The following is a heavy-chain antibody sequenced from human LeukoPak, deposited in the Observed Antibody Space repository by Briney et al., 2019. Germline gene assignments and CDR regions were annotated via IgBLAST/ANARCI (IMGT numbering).Heavy chain of an antibody. V-gene: IGHV1-46*01. CDR1: GYTSGYTFSNYN. J-gene: IGHJ4*02. D-gene: IGHD1-26*01. Sequence: GASVKVSCKASGYTSGYTFSNYNIHWVRQAPGQGLEWMGVDKPSGGASYAQKFQGRVTMTRDTSTSTVYMDLSSLRYDDTAVYYCARDLVGLTDSGADYWGQGTLVIVSS. CDR2: DKPSGGA. CDR3: ARDLVGLTDSGADY.